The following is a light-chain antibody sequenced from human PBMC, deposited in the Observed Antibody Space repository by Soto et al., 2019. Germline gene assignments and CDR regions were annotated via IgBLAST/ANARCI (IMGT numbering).Light chain of an antibody. V-gene: IGKV1-17*01. CDR2: DAS. CDR3: LQHNSYPQT. J-gene: IGKJ1*01. Sequence: DIQMTRSPSSLSASVGYRFTITCRASQGIRNDLGWYQKKPGKAPKRLIYDASSLQSGVPSRFRGSGSGTEFTLTISSMKTEDVATYYCLQHNSYPQTFGQGTKVDIK. CDR1: QGIRND.